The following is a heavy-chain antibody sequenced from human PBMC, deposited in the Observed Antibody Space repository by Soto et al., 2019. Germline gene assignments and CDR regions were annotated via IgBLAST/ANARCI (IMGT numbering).Heavy chain of an antibody. Sequence: PSETLSLTCAVSVGSISSSSYYWGWIRQPPGKGLEWIGSIYYSGSTYYNPSLKSRVTISVDTSKNQFSLRPEDTAVYYCCQSPLLDYWGQGTLVTVSS. J-gene: IGHJ4*02. V-gene: IGHV4-39*01. CDR1: VGSISSSSYY. D-gene: IGHD2-8*01. CDR2: IYYSGST. CDR3: LDY.